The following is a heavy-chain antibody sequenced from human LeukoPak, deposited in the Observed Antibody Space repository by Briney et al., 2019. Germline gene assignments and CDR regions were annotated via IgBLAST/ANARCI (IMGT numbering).Heavy chain of an antibody. CDR1: GGSFGDFY. D-gene: IGHD3-16*01. Sequence: SETLSLTCAVSGGSFGDFYWSWIRQLPGKGLEWIGEINHSGYTNYYPSLKSRVTISVDTSKNQFSLRLSSVAAADTAVYYCARHYGPWGQGTLVTVSS. V-gene: IGHV4-34*01. J-gene: IGHJ5*02. CDR2: INHSGYT. CDR3: ARHYGP.